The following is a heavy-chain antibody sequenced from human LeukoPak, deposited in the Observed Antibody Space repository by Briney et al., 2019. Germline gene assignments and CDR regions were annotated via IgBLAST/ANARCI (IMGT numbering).Heavy chain of an antibody. CDR3: ARDRRRELLHAFDI. Sequence: SETLSLTCTVSGGPISSGGYYWSWIRQHPGKGLEWIGYIYYSGSTNYNPSLKSRVTISVDTSKNQFSLKLSSVTAADTAVYYCARDRRRELLHAFDIWGQGTMVTVSS. CDR2: IYYSGST. D-gene: IGHD1-26*01. V-gene: IGHV4-61*08. CDR1: GGPISSGGYY. J-gene: IGHJ3*02.